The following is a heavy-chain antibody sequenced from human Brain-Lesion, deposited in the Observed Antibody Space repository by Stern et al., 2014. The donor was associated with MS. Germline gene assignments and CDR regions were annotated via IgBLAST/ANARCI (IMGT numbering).Heavy chain of an antibody. V-gene: IGHV3-7*01. J-gene: IGHJ5*02. D-gene: IGHD6-13*01. CDR3: ARDTWYGGCFDP. Sequence: DQLVESGGGLVQPGGYLRLSCAASGMTVSFSWMSWVRQAPGKGLEWVANIKEDGTEKFYVDSVKGRFTISRDNSKNTLYLQMNNLRVEDTAVYYCARDTWYGGCFDPWGQGTLVTVSS. CDR2: IKEDGTEK. CDR1: GMTVSFSW.